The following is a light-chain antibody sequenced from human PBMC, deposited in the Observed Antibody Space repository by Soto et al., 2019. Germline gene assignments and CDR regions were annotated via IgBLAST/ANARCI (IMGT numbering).Light chain of an antibody. CDR2: AAS. Sequence: DIQMTQSPSSLSASVGDRVTITCRASQSISSYVNWYQQKPGKAPKLLIYAASSLQSGVPARFSGRGSGTDVALTISSLQAEDFATYYCQQSYSTLSCGAGTKVDIK. CDR1: QSISSY. J-gene: IGKJ3*01. CDR3: QQSYSTLS. V-gene: IGKV1-39*01.